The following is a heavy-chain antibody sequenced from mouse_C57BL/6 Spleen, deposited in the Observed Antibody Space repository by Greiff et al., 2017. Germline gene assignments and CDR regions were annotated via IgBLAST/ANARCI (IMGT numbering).Heavy chain of an antibody. Sequence: VKLVESGAELVRPGASVTLSCKASGYTFTDYEMHWVKQTPVHGLEWIGAIDPETGGTAYNQKFKGKAILTADKSSSTAYMELRSLTSEDSAVYYCTRGNYSNYGDYWGQGTTLTVSS. V-gene: IGHV1-15*01. J-gene: IGHJ2*01. CDR1: GYTFTDYE. D-gene: IGHD2-5*01. CDR3: TRGNYSNYGDY. CDR2: IDPETGGT.